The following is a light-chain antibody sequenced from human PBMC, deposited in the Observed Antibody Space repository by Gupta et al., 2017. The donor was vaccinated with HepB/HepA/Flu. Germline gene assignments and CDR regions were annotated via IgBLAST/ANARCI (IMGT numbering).Light chain of an antibody. CDR3: QSYDSSLSGPWV. J-gene: IGLJ3*02. CDR2: GNS. CDR1: SSNIGAGYD. V-gene: IGLV1-40*01. Sequence: QSVLTPPPSLSGAPEQMVTIACTGSSSNIGAGYDVHWYQQLPGTAPKLLIYGNSNRPSGLPDRFSGSKSGTSASLAITXLXDEEEAXYYCQSYDSSLSGPWVFGGGTKLTVL.